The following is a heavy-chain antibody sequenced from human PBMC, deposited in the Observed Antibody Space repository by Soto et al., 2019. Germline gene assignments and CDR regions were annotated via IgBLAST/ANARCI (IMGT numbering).Heavy chain of an antibody. V-gene: IGHV3-30-3*01. CDR3: AIEGGGSNYKWFDP. CDR2: ISYDGSNK. D-gene: IGHD4-4*01. J-gene: IGHJ5*02. Sequence: QVQLVESGGGVVQPGRSLRLSCAASGFTFSSYAMHWVRQAPGKGLEWVAVISYDGSNKYYADSVKGRFTISRDNSKNTLYLQMNSLRAEDTAVYYCAIEGGGSNYKWFDPWGQGTLVTVSS. CDR1: GFTFSSYA.